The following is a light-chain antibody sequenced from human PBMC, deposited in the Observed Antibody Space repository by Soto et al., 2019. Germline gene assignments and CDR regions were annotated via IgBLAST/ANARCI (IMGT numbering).Light chain of an antibody. CDR2: DAS. CDR1: QDINKN. J-gene: IGKJ4*01. CDR3: QQYKSFSLT. V-gene: IGKV1-33*01. Sequence: DIQMTQSPSSLSASVGDRVTITCQASQDINKNLIWYQQKPGKAPKLLIYDASDFETGVPSRFSGSGSGTEFTLTISSLQPDDVATYYCQQYKSFSLTFGGGTKVDIK.